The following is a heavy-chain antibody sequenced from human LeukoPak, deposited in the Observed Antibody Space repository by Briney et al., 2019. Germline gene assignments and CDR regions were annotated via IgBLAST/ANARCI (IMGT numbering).Heavy chain of an antibody. CDR3: AKGFDGDTNWGDY. V-gene: IGHV3-23*01. D-gene: IGHD4-17*01. CDR1: GFTFSTYA. Sequence: HAGGSLRLSCAASGFTFSTYAMSWVRQAPGKGLEWVSLIIGSGGSIHYADSVRGRFTISRDNFKNTVFLQLSSLRPEDTAVYYCAKGFDGDTNWGDYWGQGTLVTVSS. J-gene: IGHJ4*02. CDR2: IIGSGGSI.